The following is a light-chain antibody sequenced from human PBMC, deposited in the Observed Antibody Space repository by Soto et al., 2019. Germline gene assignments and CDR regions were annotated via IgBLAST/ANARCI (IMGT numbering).Light chain of an antibody. CDR1: SGHSSYA. Sequence: QSVLTQSPSASASLGASVNLTCTLSSGHSSYAIAWHQQQPEKGPRYLMKLNSDGSHNKGDGIPDRFSGSSSGAERYLTISSLQSEDEADYYCQTWGTGTVVFGGGTKVTVL. V-gene: IGLV4-69*01. CDR2: LNSDGSH. J-gene: IGLJ2*01. CDR3: QTWGTGTVV.